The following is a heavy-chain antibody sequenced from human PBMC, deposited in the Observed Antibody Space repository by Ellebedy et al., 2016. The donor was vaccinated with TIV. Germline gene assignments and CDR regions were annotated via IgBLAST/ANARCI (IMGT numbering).Heavy chain of an antibody. CDR1: GFTLTDYY. CDR2: INPNNGGT. CDR3: ATLPAIYDILTGYYISYFDY. Sequence: ASVKVSXXASGFTLTDYYMHWVRQAPGQGLEWMGWINPNNGGTNYAQKFQGRVTMTRNTSISTAYMELSSLRSEDTAVYYCATLPAIYDILTGYYISYFDYWGQGTLVTVSS. V-gene: IGHV1-2*02. J-gene: IGHJ4*02. D-gene: IGHD3-9*01.